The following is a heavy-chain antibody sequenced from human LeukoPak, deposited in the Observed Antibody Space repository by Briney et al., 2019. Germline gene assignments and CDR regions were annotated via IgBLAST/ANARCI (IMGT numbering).Heavy chain of an antibody. CDR1: GFTFSSYG. CDR3: AKTRGYSYGYDAY. D-gene: IGHD5-18*01. CDR2: IRYDGSNK. Sequence: PGGSLRISCAASGFTFSSYGMHWVRQAPGKGLEWVAFIRYDGSNKYYADSVKGRFTISRDNSKNTLYLQMNSLRAEDTAVYYCAKTRGYSYGYDAYWGQGTLVTVSS. J-gene: IGHJ4*02. V-gene: IGHV3-30*02.